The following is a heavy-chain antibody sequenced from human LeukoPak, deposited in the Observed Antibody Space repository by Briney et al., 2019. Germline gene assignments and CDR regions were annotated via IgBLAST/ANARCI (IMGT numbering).Heavy chain of an antibody. CDR3: ARDEDYYDSSGPGDY. CDR1: GFTFSSYS. Sequence: GGSLRLSCAASGFTFSSYSMNWVRQAPGKGLEWVSSISSSSSYIYYADSVKGRFTISRDNAKNSLYLQMNSLRAEDTAVYYCARDEDYYDSSGPGDYWGQGTLVTVSS. CDR2: ISSSSSYI. V-gene: IGHV3-21*01. D-gene: IGHD3-22*01. J-gene: IGHJ4*02.